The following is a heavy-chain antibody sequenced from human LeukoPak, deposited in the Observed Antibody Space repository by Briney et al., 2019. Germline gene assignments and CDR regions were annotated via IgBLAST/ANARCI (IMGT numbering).Heavy chain of an antibody. Sequence: PGGSLRLSCTTSGFTFSNYWMYWVRQAPGKGLMWVSRIMSDGTGITCTDSVEGRFTISRDNAKNTLYLQMNSLRDEDTAVYYCVRGQTIDYWGQGTLVTVSS. CDR3: VRGQTIDY. J-gene: IGHJ4*02. CDR1: GFTFSNYW. CDR2: IMSDGTGI. D-gene: IGHD4-17*01. V-gene: IGHV3-74*01.